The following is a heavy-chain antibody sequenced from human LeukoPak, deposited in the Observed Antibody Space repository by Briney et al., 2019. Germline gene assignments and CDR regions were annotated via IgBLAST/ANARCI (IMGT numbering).Heavy chain of an antibody. D-gene: IGHD6-13*01. CDR1: GYTFTSYD. V-gene: IGHV1-8*03. J-gene: IGHJ5*02. CDR2: MNPNSGNT. CDR3: ARGLAAAGTHWFDP. Sequence: ASVKVSCKASGYTFTSYDINWVRQATGQGIEWMGWMNPNSGNTGYAQKFQGRVTITRNTSISTAYMELSSLRSEGTAVYYCARGLAAAGTHWFDPWGQGTLVTVSS.